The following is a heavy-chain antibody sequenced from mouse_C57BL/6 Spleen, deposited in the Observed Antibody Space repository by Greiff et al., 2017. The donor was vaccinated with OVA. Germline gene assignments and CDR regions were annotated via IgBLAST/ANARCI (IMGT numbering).Heavy chain of an antibody. Sequence: QVQLQQPGAELVMPGASVKLSCKASGYTFTSYWMHWVKQRPGQGLEWIGEIDPSDSYTNYNQKFKGKSTLTVDKSSSTAYMQLSSLTSEDSAVYYCAIYDYAMDYWGQGTSVTVSS. CDR2: IDPSDSYT. CDR3: AIYDYAMDY. J-gene: IGHJ4*01. D-gene: IGHD2-3*01. CDR1: GYTFTSYW. V-gene: IGHV1-69*01.